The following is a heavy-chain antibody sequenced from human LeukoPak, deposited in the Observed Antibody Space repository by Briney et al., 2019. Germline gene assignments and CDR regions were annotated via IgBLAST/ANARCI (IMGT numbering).Heavy chain of an antibody. D-gene: IGHD5-18*01. J-gene: IGHJ6*02. CDR3: AKAGDTAMVSSHGMDV. Sequence: GGSLRLSCAASGFTFDDYAMHWVRQAPGKGLEWVSGINWNSGRIGYADSVKGRFTISRDNAKNFLYLQMNRLRPEDTALYYCAKAGDTAMVSSHGMDVWGQGTTVTVSS. CDR1: GFTFDDYA. V-gene: IGHV3-9*01. CDR2: INWNSGRI.